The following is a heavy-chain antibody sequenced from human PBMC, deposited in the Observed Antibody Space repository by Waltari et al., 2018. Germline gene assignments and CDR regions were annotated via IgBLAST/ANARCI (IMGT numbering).Heavy chain of an antibody. Sequence: QVQLQQWGAGLLKPSETLSLTCAVYGGSFSGYYWSWIRQPPGKGLEWIGEINHSGSTNYNPSLKSRVTISVDTSKNQFSLKLSAVTAADTAVYYCARGRLVGARGYYYGMDVWGQGTTVTVSS. J-gene: IGHJ6*02. CDR1: GGSFSGYY. CDR3: ARGRLVGARGYYYGMDV. V-gene: IGHV4-34*01. D-gene: IGHD1-26*01. CDR2: INHSGST.